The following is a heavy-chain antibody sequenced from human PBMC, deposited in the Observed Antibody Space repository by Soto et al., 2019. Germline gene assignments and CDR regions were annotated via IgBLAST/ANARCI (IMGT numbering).Heavy chain of an antibody. CDR2: INPNSGGT. V-gene: IGHV1-2*04. CDR1: GYTFTGYY. CDR3: ARISCGGDCYSDYFDY. J-gene: IGHJ4*02. D-gene: IGHD2-21*02. Sequence: ASVKVSCKASGYTFTGYYMHWVRQAPGQGLEWMGWINPNSGGTNYAQKFQGWVTMTRDTSISTAYMELSRLRSDDTAVYYCARISCGGDCYSDYFDYWGQGTLVTVS.